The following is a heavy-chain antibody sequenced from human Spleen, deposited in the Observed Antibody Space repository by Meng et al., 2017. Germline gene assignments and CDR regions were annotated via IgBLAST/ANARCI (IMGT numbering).Heavy chain of an antibody. V-gene: IGHV4-38-2*01. Sequence: SETLSLTCAVSGYSISSGYYWGWIRQPPGKGLEWIGSIYHSGSTYYNPSLKSRVTISVDTSKNQFSLTLSSVTAADTAVYYCARVGGSSGYYLFGPGFDYWGQGTLVTVSS. J-gene: IGHJ4*02. CDR1: GYSISSGYY. CDR2: IYHSGST. D-gene: IGHD3-22*01. CDR3: ARVGGSSGYYLFGPGFDY.